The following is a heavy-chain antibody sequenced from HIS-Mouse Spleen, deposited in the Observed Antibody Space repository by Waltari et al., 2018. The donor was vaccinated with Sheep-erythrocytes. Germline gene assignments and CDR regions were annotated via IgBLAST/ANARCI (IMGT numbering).Heavy chain of an antibody. D-gene: IGHD1-7*01. CDR3: ARAVAGTPDAFDI. J-gene: IGHJ3*02. Sequence: EVQLVESGGGLVQPGVSLRLSCAASGFTFSSYCMSWFRQAPGKGLEWVANIKQDGSEKYYVDSVKGRFTISRDNAKNSLYLQMNSLRAEDTAVYYCARAVAGTPDAFDIWGQGTMVTVSS. V-gene: IGHV3-7*01. CDR2: IKQDGSEK. CDR1: GFTFSSYC.